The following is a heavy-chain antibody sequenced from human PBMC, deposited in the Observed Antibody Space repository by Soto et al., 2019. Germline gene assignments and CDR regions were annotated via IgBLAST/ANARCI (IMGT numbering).Heavy chain of an antibody. V-gene: IGHV3-30*18. CDR2: ISYDGSNK. CDR1: GFTFSSYG. Sequence: GGSLRLSCAASGFTFSSYGMHWVRQAPGKGLEWVSVISYDGSNKYYADSVKGRFTISRDNPKNTLHLQMNSLRAEDTAVYYCAKDRSVTGTTVRFDPWGQGTLVTV. D-gene: IGHD1-20*01. J-gene: IGHJ5*02. CDR3: AKDRSVTGTTVRFDP.